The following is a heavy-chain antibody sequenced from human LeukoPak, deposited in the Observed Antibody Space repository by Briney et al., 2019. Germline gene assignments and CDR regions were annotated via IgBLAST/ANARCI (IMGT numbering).Heavy chain of an antibody. CDR1: GFTFSSYS. Sequence: GGSLRLSCAASGFTFSSYSMNWVRQAPGKGLEWVSAISGSVGSTYYADSVKGRFIISRDNSKNTLYLQMNSLRAEDTAVYYCAKKRYFEAFDYWGQGTLVTVSS. J-gene: IGHJ4*02. V-gene: IGHV3-23*01. CDR3: AKKRYFEAFDY. CDR2: ISGSVGST. D-gene: IGHD3-9*01.